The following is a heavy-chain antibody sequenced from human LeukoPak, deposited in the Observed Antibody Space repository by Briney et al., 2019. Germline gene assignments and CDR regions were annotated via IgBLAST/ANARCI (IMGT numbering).Heavy chain of an antibody. Sequence: PGGSLRLSCSASGFSFSLYFMTWARQPPGRGPEWVSVISSSGDEIHYADSVKGRFIIYRDNSKNTLSLQMNSLRVDDTAIYYCAIYQQYPSLGSDYWGQGTLVTVSS. J-gene: IGHJ4*02. CDR2: ISSSGDEI. CDR1: GFSFSLYF. V-gene: IGHV3-23*01. D-gene: IGHD2-2*01. CDR3: AIYQQYPSLGSDY.